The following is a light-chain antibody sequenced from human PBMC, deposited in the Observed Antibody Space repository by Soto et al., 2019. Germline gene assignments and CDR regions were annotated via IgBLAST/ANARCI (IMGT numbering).Light chain of an antibody. CDR2: GAS. Sequence: EIVLTQSPGTLSLSPGERATLSCRASQSVSNNYLGWYQQKPGQAPRLLIYGASTRATGIPDRFSGSGSGTDFTLSISRLEPEDFAVYYCQQHGSSPPITFGQATRLEIK. V-gene: IGKV3-20*01. J-gene: IGKJ5*01. CDR3: QQHGSSPPIT. CDR1: QSVSNNY.